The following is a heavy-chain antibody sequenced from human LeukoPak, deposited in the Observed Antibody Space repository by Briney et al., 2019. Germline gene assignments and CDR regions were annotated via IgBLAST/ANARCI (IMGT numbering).Heavy chain of an antibody. V-gene: IGHV3-9*01. CDR3: SPGFTFDV. CDR2: ISWNSGSI. CDR1: GFTFDDYA. J-gene: IGHJ3*01. D-gene: IGHD2-15*01. Sequence: PGGSLRLSCAASGFTFDDYAMHWVRQAPGKGLEWVSGISWNSGSIGYADSVKGRFTISRDNTKNTVYLQMSSLRAEDTAVYYCSPGFTFDVWGQGTMVTVSS.